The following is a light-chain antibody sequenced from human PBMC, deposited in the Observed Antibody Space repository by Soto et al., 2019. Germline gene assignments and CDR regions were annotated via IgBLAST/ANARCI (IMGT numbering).Light chain of an antibody. V-gene: IGLV2-8*01. CDR2: EVI. J-gene: IGLJ2*01. Sequence: QSVLTQPASVSGSPGQSITIFCSGTSSDIGGYNYVSWYQHHPGKAPKLMIYEVIKRPSGVPDRFSGSKSGNTASLTVSGLHAEDEADYYCSSYSGSDNFVVFGGGTKLTVL. CDR1: SSDIGGYNY. CDR3: SSYSGSDNFVV.